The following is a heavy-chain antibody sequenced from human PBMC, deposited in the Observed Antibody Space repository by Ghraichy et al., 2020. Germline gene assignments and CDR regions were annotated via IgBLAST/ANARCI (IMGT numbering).Heavy chain of an antibody. D-gene: IGHD2-21*02. V-gene: IGHV1-2*06. CDR1: GYTFTGYY. Sequence: ASVKVSCKASGYTFTGYYMHWVRQAPGQGLEWMGRINPNSGGTNYAQKFQGRVTMTRDTSISTAYMELSRLRSDDTAVYYCATLGGYCGGDCVYWGQGTLVTVSS. J-gene: IGHJ4*02. CDR2: INPNSGGT. CDR3: ATLGGYCGGDCVY.